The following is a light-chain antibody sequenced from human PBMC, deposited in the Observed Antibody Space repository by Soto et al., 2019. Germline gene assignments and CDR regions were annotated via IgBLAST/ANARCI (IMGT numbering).Light chain of an antibody. CDR3: SSFASSATLV. Sequence: QSALTQPTSVSGSPGQSVTISCTGTSSDIGYHNRVSWYQQPPGTAPKLMIYEVSTRYSGVPDRFSGSKSGNTASLTISGLQAEDEADYYCSSFASSATLVFGGGTQLTVL. CDR1: SSDIGYHNR. CDR2: EVS. J-gene: IGLJ3*02. V-gene: IGLV2-18*02.